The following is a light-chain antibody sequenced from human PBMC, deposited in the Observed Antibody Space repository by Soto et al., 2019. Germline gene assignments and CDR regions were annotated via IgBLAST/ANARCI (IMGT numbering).Light chain of an antibody. J-gene: IGLJ1*01. CDR3: SSYTSSNTYV. Sequence: QSVLTQPASVSGSPGQSITISCTGTSSDVGGYIYVSWYQQHPGKAPKLMISEVSNRPSGISNRFSGSKSGNTASLTISGLQAEDEADYYCSSYTSSNTYVFGTGTKLIVL. CDR1: SSDVGGYIY. CDR2: EVS. V-gene: IGLV2-14*01.